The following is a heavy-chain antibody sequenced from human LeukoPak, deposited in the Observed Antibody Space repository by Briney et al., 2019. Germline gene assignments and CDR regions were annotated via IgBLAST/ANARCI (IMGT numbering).Heavy chain of an antibody. CDR2: MNPNSGNT. V-gene: IGHV1-8*01. Sequence: ASVEVSCKASGYTFTSYDINWVRQATGQGLEWMGWMNPNSGNTGYAQKFQGRVTMTRNTSISTAYMELSSLRSEDTAVYYCARDCSGGSCYGYWGQGTLVTVSS. CDR1: GYTFTSYD. J-gene: IGHJ4*02. CDR3: ARDCSGGSCYGY. D-gene: IGHD2-15*01.